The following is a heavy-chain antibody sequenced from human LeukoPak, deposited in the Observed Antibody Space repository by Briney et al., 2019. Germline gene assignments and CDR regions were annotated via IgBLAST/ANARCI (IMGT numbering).Heavy chain of an antibody. J-gene: IGHJ4*02. V-gene: IGHV3-11*06. Sequence: PGGSLRPSCAASGFTFSDYYMSWIRQAPGKGLEWVSYISSSSSYTNYADPVKGRFTISRDNAKNSLYLQMNSLRAEDTAVYYCARGTYCSGGSCYFDYWGQGTLVTVSS. CDR1: GFTFSDYY. D-gene: IGHD2-15*01. CDR3: ARGTYCSGGSCYFDY. CDR2: ISSSSSYT.